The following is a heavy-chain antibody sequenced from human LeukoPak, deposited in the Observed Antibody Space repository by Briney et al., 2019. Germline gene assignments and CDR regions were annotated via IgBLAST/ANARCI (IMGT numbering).Heavy chain of an antibody. CDR1: GGTFSSYA. J-gene: IGHJ3*02. CDR3: ARDGAVAGTPYDAFDI. D-gene: IGHD6-19*01. V-gene: IGHV1-69*04. Sequence: SVKVSCKASGGTFSSYAFSWVRQAPGQGLEWMGMIIPILGIANYAQKFQGRVTITADKSTSTAYMELSSLRSEDTAVYYCARDGAVAGTPYDAFDIWGQGTMVTVSS. CDR2: IIPILGIA.